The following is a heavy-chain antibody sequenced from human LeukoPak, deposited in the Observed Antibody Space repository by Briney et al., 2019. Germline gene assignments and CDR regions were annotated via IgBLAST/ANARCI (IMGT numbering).Heavy chain of an antibody. V-gene: IGHV4-59*11. J-gene: IGHJ4*02. D-gene: IGHD2-15*01. CDR1: GVSIRSHY. CDR2: ISYSGST. Sequence: SETLSLTCTVSGVSIRSHYWIWIRQPPGKGLEWVGDISYSGSTNCNPALKSRVTISVDTSKNQFSLRLTSVTAADTAVYYCARDGEGDEGWDYWGQGTLVTVSS. CDR3: ARDGEGDEGWDY.